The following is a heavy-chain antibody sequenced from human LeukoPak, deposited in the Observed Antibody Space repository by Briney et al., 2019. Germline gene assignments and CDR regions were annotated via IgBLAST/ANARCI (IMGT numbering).Heavy chain of an antibody. J-gene: IGHJ4*02. CDR2: IWYDGSNK. CDR3: AKGSNWGSWIFDY. D-gene: IGHD7-27*01. V-gene: IGHV3-33*06. CDR1: GFTFSSYG. Sequence: PGRSLRLSCAASGFTFSSYGMHWVRQAPGKGLGWVAVIWYDGSNKYYADSVKGRFTISRDNSKNTLYLQMNSLRAEDTAVYYCAKGSNWGSWIFDYWGQGTLVTVSS.